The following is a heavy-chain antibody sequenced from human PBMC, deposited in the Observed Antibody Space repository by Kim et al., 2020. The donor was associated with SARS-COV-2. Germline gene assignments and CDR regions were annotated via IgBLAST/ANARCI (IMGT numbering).Heavy chain of an antibody. CDR1: GFTFSSYW. Sequence: GGSLRLSCAVSGFTFSSYWMSWVRQAPGKGLEWVANIKVDGSEKYYVDSVKGRFTISRDNAKNALYLQMNSLSDEDTAVYYCARDWDGSGPSIDYWGQGTLVTVSS. CDR2: IKVDGSEK. CDR3: ARDWDGSGPSIDY. V-gene: IGHV3-7*03. J-gene: IGHJ4*02. D-gene: IGHD3-10*01.